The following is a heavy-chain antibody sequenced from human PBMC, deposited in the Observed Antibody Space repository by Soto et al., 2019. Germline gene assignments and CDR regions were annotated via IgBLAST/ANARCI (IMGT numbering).Heavy chain of an antibody. Sequence: PSETLSLTCAVYGGSFSGYYWSWIRQPPGKGLEWIGEINHSGSTNYNPSLKSRVTISVDTSKNQFSLKLSSVTAADTAVYYCARGIVSGYEQGPYILHFWDYWGQGTLVTVSS. J-gene: IGHJ4*02. D-gene: IGHD5-12*01. CDR1: GGSFSGYY. V-gene: IGHV4-34*01. CDR3: ARGIVSGYEQGPYILHFWDY. CDR2: INHSGST.